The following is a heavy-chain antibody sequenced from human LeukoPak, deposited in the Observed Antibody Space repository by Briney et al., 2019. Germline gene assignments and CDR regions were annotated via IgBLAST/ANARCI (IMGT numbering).Heavy chain of an antibody. D-gene: IGHD3-22*01. V-gene: IGHV4-4*02. CDR3: ARSGYSTFDY. Sequence: PSETLSLTCAVSGGSISSSNWWSWVRQPPGKGLEWIGEIYHSGSTIYHSGSTNYNLSLKSRVTISVDKSKNQFSLKLSSVTAADTAVYYCARSGYSTFDYWGQGTLVTVSS. J-gene: IGHJ4*02. CDR2: IYHSGSTIYHSGST. CDR1: GGSISSSNW.